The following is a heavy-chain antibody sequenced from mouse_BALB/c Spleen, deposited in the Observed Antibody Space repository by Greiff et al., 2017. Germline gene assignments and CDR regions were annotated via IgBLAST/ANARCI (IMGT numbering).Heavy chain of an antibody. CDR2: ISNGGGST. D-gene: IGHD1-1*01. J-gene: IGHJ3*01. Sequence: EVKLMESGGGLVQPGGSLKLSCAASGFTFSSYTMSWVRQTPEKRLEWVAYISNGGGSTYYPDTVKGRFTISRDNAKNTLYLQMSSLKSEDTAMYYCARWLSSPFAYWGQGTLVTVSA. CDR1: GFTFSSYT. CDR3: ARWLSSPFAY. V-gene: IGHV5-12-2*01.